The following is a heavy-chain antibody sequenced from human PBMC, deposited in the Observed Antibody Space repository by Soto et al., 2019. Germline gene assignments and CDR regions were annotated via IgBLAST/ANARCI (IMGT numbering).Heavy chain of an antibody. J-gene: IGHJ3*02. CDR1: GFTFSSYG. CDR2: ISYDGSNK. Sequence: QVQLVESGGGVVQPGRSLRLSCAASGFTFSSYGMHWVRQAPGKGLEWVAVISYDGSNKYYADSVKGRFTIPRDNSKNTLYLQMNSLRAEDTAVYYCAKARADAFDIWGQGTMVTVSS. V-gene: IGHV3-30*18. CDR3: AKARADAFDI.